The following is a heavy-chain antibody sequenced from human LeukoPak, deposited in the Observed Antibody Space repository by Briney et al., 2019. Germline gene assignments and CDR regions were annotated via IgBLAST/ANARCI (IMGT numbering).Heavy chain of an antibody. J-gene: IGHJ4*02. Sequence: PGGSLRLSCVASGFTFSSYAMSWVRQAPAKGLEWVSWTSGSGGSTYYADSVKGRFTISRDNSKNTVYLQMNSLRAEDTAVYYCAKDTSIGRYCTNGVCSPFDYWGQGTLVTVSS. CDR3: AKDTSIGRYCTNGVCSPFDY. CDR1: GFTFSSYA. CDR2: TSGSGGST. V-gene: IGHV3-23*01. D-gene: IGHD2-8*01.